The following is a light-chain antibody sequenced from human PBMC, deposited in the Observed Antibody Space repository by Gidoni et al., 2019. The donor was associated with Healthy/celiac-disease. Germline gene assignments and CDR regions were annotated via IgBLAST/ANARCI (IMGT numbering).Light chain of an antibody. Sequence: IVLPQSPGTLSLSPGERATLSCRASQSVSSSYLAWYQQKPGQAPRLLIYGASSRATGIPDRVSGSGSGTDFTLTISRLEPEDFAVYYCQQYGSSPQTFGQGTKLEIK. J-gene: IGKJ2*01. V-gene: IGKV3-20*01. CDR3: QQYGSSPQT. CDR1: QSVSSSY. CDR2: GAS.